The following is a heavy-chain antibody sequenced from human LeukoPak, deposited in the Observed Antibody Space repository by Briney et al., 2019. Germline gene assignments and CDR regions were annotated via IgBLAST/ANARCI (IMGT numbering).Heavy chain of an antibody. CDR2: IYVGGSA. CDR3: ARLKIDGTHFDY. V-gene: IGHV3-53*01. J-gene: IGHJ4*02. Sequence: PGGSLRLSCATSGFTFRSHAMHWVRQTPGKGLEWVSVIYVGGSAYYADSVKGRFTISGDSSKNTLYLQMNSLRAEDTAVYYCARLKIDGTHFDYWGQGTLVTVSS. D-gene: IGHD3-9*01. CDR1: GFTFRSHA.